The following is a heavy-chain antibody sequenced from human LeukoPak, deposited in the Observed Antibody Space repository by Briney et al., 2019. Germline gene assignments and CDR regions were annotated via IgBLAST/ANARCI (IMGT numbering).Heavy chain of an antibody. D-gene: IGHD4-11*01. CDR2: ISSSSSTI. CDR3: ARGDTVTTNYYYYYMDV. J-gene: IGHJ6*03. V-gene: IGHV3-48*01. Sequence: PGGSLRLSCAASGFSFSSHSMNWVRPGPGKGLEWVSYISSSSSTIYYADSVRGRFTISRNNAKNSLSRQMNSRRAEDTAVYYCARGDTVTTNYYYYYMDVWGRGTTVTVSS. CDR1: GFSFSSHS.